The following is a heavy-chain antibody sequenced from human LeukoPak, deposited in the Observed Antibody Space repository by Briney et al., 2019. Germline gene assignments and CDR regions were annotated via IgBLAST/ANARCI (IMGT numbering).Heavy chain of an antibody. CDR1: GFTFSIYG. CDR2: IRYDGSNK. CDR3: AKDGGYCSSTSCYPNSEYFDY. J-gene: IGHJ4*02. V-gene: IGHV3-30*02. D-gene: IGHD2-2*03. Sequence: GGSLRLSCAASGFTFSIYGMHWVRQAPGKGLEWVAFIRYDGSNKYYADSVKGRFTISRDNSKNTLYLQMNSLRAEDTAVYYCAKDGGYCSSTSCYPNSEYFDYWGQGTLVTVSS.